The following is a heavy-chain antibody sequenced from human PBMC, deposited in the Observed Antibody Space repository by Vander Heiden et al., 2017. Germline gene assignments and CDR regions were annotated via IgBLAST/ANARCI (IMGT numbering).Heavy chain of an antibody. V-gene: IGHV4-39*01. J-gene: IGHJ4*02. Sequence: QLQLQESGPGLVKPSETLSLTCTVSGDSISTSYYWAWLRQPPGKGLEYIGSIYYSGTTYYKPALKSRVTISVDTPKNQFALKLRSVTVADTAVYFCARTRSDGSGCYSHWGQGTLVTVSS. CDR3: ARTRSDGSGCYSH. CDR2: IYYSGTT. CDR1: GDSISTSYY. D-gene: IGHD3-3*01.